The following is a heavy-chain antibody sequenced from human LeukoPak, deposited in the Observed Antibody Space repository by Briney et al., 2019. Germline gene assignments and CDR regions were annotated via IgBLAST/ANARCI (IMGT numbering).Heavy chain of an antibody. CDR2: IYYSGSN. J-gene: IGHJ5*02. CDR3: ARQRIHWFDP. Sequence: PSETLSLTCTVSGGSISSYYWSWIRQPPGKGLEWIGYIYYSGSNNYNPSLKSRVTISVDTSKNQFSLKLSSVTAADTAVYYCARQRIHWFDPWGQGTLVTVSS. V-gene: IGHV4-59*08. CDR1: GGSISSYY.